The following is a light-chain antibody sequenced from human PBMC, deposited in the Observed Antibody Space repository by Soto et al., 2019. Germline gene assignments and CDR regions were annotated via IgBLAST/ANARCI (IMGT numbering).Light chain of an antibody. J-gene: IGKJ1*01. Sequence: DIQMTQSPSTLSASVGDRVTITYRASQSISSWLAWYQQKPGKAPKLLIYDASSLESGVPSRFSGSGSGTEFTLTISSLQPDDFATYYCQQDNSYPWTFGQGTKVEIK. CDR2: DAS. CDR3: QQDNSYPWT. CDR1: QSISSW. V-gene: IGKV1-5*01.